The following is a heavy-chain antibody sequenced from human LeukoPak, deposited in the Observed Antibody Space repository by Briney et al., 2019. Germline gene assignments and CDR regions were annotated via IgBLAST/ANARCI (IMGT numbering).Heavy chain of an antibody. V-gene: IGHV1-2*02. J-gene: IGHJ3*02. CDR2: IKPNSGGT. CDR3: ARGSDYEDAFDI. Sequence: ASVKVSCKASGYTFTGYYMHWVRQAPGQGLEWMGWIKPNSGGTNYAQKFQGRVTMTRDTSISTAYMELSRLRSDDTAVYYCARGSDYEDAFDIWGQGTMVTVSS. D-gene: IGHD4-17*01. CDR1: GYTFTGYY.